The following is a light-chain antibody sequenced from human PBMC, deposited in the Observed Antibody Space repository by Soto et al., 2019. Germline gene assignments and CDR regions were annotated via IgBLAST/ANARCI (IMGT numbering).Light chain of an antibody. CDR2: GND. CDR1: NSNIGAGYD. J-gene: IGLJ2*01. CDR3: QSYDRSLSGVT. V-gene: IGLV1-40*01. Sequence: QTVVTQPPSVSGAPGQRVTISCTGSNSNIGAGYDVHWYQQLPGTAPRLLIYGNDNRPSGVPDRFSGSKSGTSASLAITGLQAEDEAEYYCQSYDRSLSGVTFGGGTKLTVL.